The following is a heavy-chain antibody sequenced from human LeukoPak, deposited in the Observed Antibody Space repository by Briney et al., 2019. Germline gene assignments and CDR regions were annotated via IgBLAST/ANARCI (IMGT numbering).Heavy chain of an antibody. Sequence: PGGSLRLSCAASGFTFSSYGMSWVRQAPGKGLEWVSGISGGGGSTYYADSVKGRFTISRDNSKNTLYLQMNSLRAEDTAVYYCAKDPPKVVVPAAYDAFDIWGQGTMVTVSS. CDR2: ISGGGGST. V-gene: IGHV3-23*01. J-gene: IGHJ3*02. CDR1: GFTFSSYG. D-gene: IGHD2-2*01. CDR3: AKDPPKVVVPAAYDAFDI.